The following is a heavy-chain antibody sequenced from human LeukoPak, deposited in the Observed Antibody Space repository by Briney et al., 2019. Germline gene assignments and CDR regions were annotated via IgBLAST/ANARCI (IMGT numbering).Heavy chain of an antibody. J-gene: IGHJ6*04. V-gene: IGHV4-34*01. CDR2: INHSGST. CDR3: ARGPVLTGYPADV. CDR1: GGSFSGYY. Sequence: SQTLSLTCAVYGGSFSGYYWSWIRQPPGKGLEWIGEINHSGSTNYNPSLKSRVTISVDTSKNQFSLKLSSVTAADMAVYYCARGPVLTGYPADVWGKGTTVTVSS. D-gene: IGHD3-9*01.